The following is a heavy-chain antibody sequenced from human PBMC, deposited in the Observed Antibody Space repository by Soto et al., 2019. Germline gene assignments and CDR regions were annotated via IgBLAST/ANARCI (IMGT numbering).Heavy chain of an antibody. CDR3: ARGGYYDSSGYPLSDY. CDR1: GGSISSGGYS. V-gene: IGHV4-30-2*01. D-gene: IGHD3-22*01. Sequence: QLQLQESGSGLVKPSQTLSLTCAVSGGSISSGGYSWSWIRQPPGKGLEWIGYIYHSGSTYYNPSLKSRVTISVDRSKNQFSLKLSSVTAADTAVYYCARGGYYDSSGYPLSDYWGQGTLVTVSS. J-gene: IGHJ4*02. CDR2: IYHSGST.